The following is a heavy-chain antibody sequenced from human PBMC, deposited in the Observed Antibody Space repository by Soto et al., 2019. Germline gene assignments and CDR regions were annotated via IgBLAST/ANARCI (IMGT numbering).Heavy chain of an antibody. CDR1: GGSVTNSSYY. CDR2: VYYRGRG. V-gene: IGHV4-39*01. J-gene: IGHJ4*02. CDR3: VSQRTTVPTQAYFDY. D-gene: IGHD4-17*01. Sequence: SETLSLTCTVSGGSVTNSSYYWGWIRQSPGKGLEWIGSVYYRGRGYSKSSVKSRVTISVDTSKNRFSLSLNSVTASDTAVYFCVSQRTTVPTQAYFDYWGPGALVTVSS.